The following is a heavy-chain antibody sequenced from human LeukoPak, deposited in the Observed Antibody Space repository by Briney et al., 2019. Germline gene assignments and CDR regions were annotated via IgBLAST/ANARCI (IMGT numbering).Heavy chain of an antibody. J-gene: IGHJ4*02. CDR2: ISYDGSNK. D-gene: IGHD6-19*01. CDR1: GFTFSSYG. Sequence: GRSLRLSCAASGFTFSSYGMHWVRQAPGKELEWVAVISYDGSNKYYADSVKGRFTISRDNSKNTLYLQMNSLRAEDTAVYYCANIAVADTWGQGTLVTVSS. CDR3: ANIAVADT. V-gene: IGHV3-30*18.